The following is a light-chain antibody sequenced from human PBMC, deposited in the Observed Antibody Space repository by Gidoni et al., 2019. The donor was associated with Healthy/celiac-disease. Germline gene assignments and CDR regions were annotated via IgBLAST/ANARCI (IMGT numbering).Light chain of an antibody. CDR3: QQYNSYST. V-gene: IGKV1-5*01. CDR2: DAS. Sequence: DIQMTQSPSTLSASVGDRVTITCRASQSISSRLAWHQQKPGKAPKLLVYDASRLESGVPSRFSGSGSGTEFTLTISSLQPDDFATYYCQQYNSYSTFGPGTKVDIK. J-gene: IGKJ3*01. CDR1: QSISSR.